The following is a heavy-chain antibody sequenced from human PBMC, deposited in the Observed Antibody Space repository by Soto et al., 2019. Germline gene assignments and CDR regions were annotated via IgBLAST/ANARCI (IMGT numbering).Heavy chain of an antibody. Sequence: PGGSLRLSCAASGFTFDDYAMHWVRQAPGKGPEWVSGISWDSTSIGYADSVKGRFTISRDNAKKSLYLQMNSLRAEDTAVYYCAKDMRGGSSSSRYYYGLDVWGQGTTVTVS. CDR1: GFTFDDYA. CDR3: AKDMRGGSSSSRYYYGLDV. J-gene: IGHJ6*02. D-gene: IGHD6-13*01. CDR2: ISWDSTSI. V-gene: IGHV3-9*01.